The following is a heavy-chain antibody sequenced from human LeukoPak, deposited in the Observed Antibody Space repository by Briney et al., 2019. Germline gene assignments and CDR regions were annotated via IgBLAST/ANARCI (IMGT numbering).Heavy chain of an antibody. J-gene: IGHJ4*02. CDR3: ARELPMVRGVLDY. Sequence: SVKVSCKASGGTFSSYAISWVRQAPGQGLEWMGRIIPIFGIANYAQKFQGRVTITTDESTSTAYMELSSLRSEDTAVYYCARELPMVRGVLDYWGQGTLVTVSS. CDR2: IIPIFGIA. V-gene: IGHV1-69*05. D-gene: IGHD3-10*01. CDR1: GGTFSSYA.